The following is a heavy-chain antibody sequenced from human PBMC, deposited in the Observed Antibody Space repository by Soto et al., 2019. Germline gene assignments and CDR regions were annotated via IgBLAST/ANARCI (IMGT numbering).Heavy chain of an antibody. CDR2: IIPIFGTA. Sequence: QVQLVQSGAEVKKPGSSVKVSCKASGGTFSSYAISWVRQAPGQGLEWKGGIIPIFGTANYAQKFQGRVTITADESTSTAYMELSSLRSEDTAVYYSASASSSSWYSYRGGFDYWGQGTLGTVSS. CDR3: ASASSSSWYSYRGGFDY. V-gene: IGHV1-69*01. CDR1: GGTFSSYA. J-gene: IGHJ4*02. D-gene: IGHD6-13*01.